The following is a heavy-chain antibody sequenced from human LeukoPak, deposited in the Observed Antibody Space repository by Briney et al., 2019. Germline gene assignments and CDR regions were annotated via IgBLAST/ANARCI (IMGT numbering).Heavy chain of an antibody. D-gene: IGHD1-7*01. Sequence: SETLSLTCAVYGGSFSGYYWSWIRQPPGKGLEWIGEINHSGSTNYNPSLKSRVTISVDTSKNQFSLKLSSVTAADTAVYYCARRWNYKDGFDVWGRGTLVTVSS. CDR3: ARRWNYKDGFDV. CDR2: INHSGST. CDR1: GGSFSGYY. V-gene: IGHV4-34*01. J-gene: IGHJ3*01.